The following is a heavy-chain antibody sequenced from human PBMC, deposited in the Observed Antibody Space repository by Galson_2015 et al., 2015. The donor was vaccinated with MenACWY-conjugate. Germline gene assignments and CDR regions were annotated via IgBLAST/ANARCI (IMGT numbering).Heavy chain of an antibody. Sequence: SLRLSCAASGFTFTGYDFNWVRQAPGKGLEWLSYISKSGSPIYYADSVKGRFTISRDNIKKSLFLEMNSLRAGDTGVYYCARVGTWIHQYCYYMDVWGKGTTVTVSS. CDR2: ISKSGSPI. CDR3: ARVGTWIHQYCYYMDV. V-gene: IGHV3-48*03. J-gene: IGHJ6*03. CDR1: GFTFTGYD. D-gene: IGHD5-18*01.